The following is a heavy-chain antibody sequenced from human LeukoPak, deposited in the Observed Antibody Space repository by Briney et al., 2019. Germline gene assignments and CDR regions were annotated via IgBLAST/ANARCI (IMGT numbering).Heavy chain of an antibody. CDR2: IYYSGST. Sequence: SETLSLTCTVSGGSISSYYWSWIRQPPGKGLEWIGYIYYSGSTNYNPSLKSRVTISVDTSKNQFSLKLSSVTAADTAVYYCARDATEYYDFWSSYYTANFDYWGQGTLVTVSS. D-gene: IGHD3-3*01. CDR1: GGSISSYY. CDR3: ARDATEYYDFWSSYYTANFDY. J-gene: IGHJ4*02. V-gene: IGHV4-59*12.